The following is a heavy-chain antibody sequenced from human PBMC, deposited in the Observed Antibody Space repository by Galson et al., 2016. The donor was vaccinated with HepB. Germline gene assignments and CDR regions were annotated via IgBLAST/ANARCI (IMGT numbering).Heavy chain of an antibody. Sequence: ETLSLTCSVSGGSVSSGSFYWSWIRQPPGKGLAWMGYIYYSGSTNYNPPLNSRVTISVDTSKNQISLRLSSVTAADTAEHFCARGKVQVVLGEANYYYYGMDVWGQGTTVTVSS. CDR3: ARGKVQVVLGEANYYYYGMDV. CDR1: GGSVSSGSFY. D-gene: IGHD3-10*01. J-gene: IGHJ6*02. V-gene: IGHV4-61*01. CDR2: IYYSGST.